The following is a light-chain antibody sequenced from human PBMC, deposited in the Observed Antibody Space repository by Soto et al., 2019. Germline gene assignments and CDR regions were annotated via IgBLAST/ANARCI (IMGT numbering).Light chain of an antibody. CDR1: QSVNIY. J-gene: IGKJ1*01. CDR3: QQYDSSPRT. CDR2: GAS. Sequence: EIVMTQSPATLSVSPGERATLSCRASQSVNIYLAWYQQKPGQAPRLLIFGASYRATGIPARFSGSGSGTDFTLTINRLEPEDFAVYYCQQYDSSPRTFGQGTKVDIK. V-gene: IGKV3D-15*01.